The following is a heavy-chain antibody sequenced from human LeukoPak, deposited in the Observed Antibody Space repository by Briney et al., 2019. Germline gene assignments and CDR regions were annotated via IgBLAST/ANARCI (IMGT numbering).Heavy chain of an antibody. CDR3: ARLYPFDY. J-gene: IGHJ4*02. D-gene: IGHD2-2*01. CDR1: GGSFSGYY. V-gene: IGHV4-34*01. Sequence: SETLSLTCAVYGGSFSGYYWSWIRQPPGKELEWIGEINHSGSTNYNPSLKSRVTISVDTSKNQFSLKLSSVTAADTAVYYCARLYPFDYWGQGTLVTVSS. CDR2: INHSGST.